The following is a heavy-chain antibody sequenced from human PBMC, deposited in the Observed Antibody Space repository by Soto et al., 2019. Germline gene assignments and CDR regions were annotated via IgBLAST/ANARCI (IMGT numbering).Heavy chain of an antibody. CDR2: IKSDGSGT. CDR3: ARGYGDRYDGNGYLGRH. J-gene: IGHJ4*02. V-gene: IGHV3-74*01. Sequence: EVQLVESGGGLVQPGESLTLSCAASGFPFSSYWMHWVRQAPGKGLVWVSRIKSDGSGTYYADSVQDRFTISRDNARNTLYLQMNSLRVEDTAVYFCARGYGDRYDGNGYLGRHWGQGTLVTVSS. D-gene: IGHD3-22*01. CDR1: GFPFSSYW.